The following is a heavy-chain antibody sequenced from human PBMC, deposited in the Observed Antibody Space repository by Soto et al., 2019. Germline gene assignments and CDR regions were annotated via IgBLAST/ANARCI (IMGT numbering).Heavy chain of an antibody. CDR1: GYTFTSYG. V-gene: IGHV1-18*01. CDR2: ISAYNGNT. J-gene: IGHJ3*02. Sequence: ASVKVSCKAPGYTFTSYGISWVRQAPGQGFEWMGWISAYNGNTNYAQKLQGRVTMTTDTSTSTAYMELRSLRSDDTAVYYCAYYYDSSGYPLGAFDIWGQGTMVTVSS. CDR3: AYYYDSSGYPLGAFDI. D-gene: IGHD3-22*01.